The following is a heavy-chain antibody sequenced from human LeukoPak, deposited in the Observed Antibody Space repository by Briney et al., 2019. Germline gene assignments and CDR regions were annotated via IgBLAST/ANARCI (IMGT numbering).Heavy chain of an antibody. V-gene: IGHV3-66*02. CDR2: IYSGDTT. J-gene: IGHJ4*02. CDR3: ARVGTTSAAIVFDT. Sequence: GGSLRPSCADSRFTVSSNYMSWVRQAPGKGLEWVSIIYSGDTTYYTDSVKGRFTISRDNSKNTLYLQMNSLRAEDTAVYYCARVGTTSAAIVFDTWGQGTLVTVSS. CDR1: RFTVSSNY. D-gene: IGHD6-25*01.